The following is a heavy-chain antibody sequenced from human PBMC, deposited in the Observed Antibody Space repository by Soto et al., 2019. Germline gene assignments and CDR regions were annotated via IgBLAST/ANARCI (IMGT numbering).Heavy chain of an antibody. CDR3: AGRVIGSSRSFDI. CDR1: GFAFSSHP. D-gene: IGHD3-10*01. J-gene: IGHJ3*02. V-gene: IGHV3-23*01. Sequence: PGGSLTLSCAASGFAFSSHPMSWVRQAPEKGLEWVAGISDGGDLTYNADSVRGRFTISRDNSRNTLYLQMNSLRAEDTAVYYCAGRVIGSSRSFDIWGQGTMVTVSS. CDR2: ISDGGDLT.